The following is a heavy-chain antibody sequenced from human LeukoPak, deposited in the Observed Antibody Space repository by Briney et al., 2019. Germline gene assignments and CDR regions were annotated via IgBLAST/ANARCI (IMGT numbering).Heavy chain of an antibody. D-gene: IGHD2-2*01. J-gene: IGHJ6*03. CDR1: GGTFSSYA. CDR2: IIPIFGTA. Sequence: SVKVSCKASGGTFSSYAISWVRQAPGQGLEWMGGIIPIFGTANYAQKFQGRVTITADESTSTAYMELSSLRSEDTAMYYCARGGEGDVVPAAAYVYYYYMDVWGKGTTVTVSS. CDR3: ARGGEGDVVPAAAYVYYYYMDV. V-gene: IGHV1-69*13.